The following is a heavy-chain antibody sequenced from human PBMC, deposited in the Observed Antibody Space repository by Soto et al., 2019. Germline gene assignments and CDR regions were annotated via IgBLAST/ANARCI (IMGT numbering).Heavy chain of an antibody. V-gene: IGHV4-39*01. CDR1: GGSISSSSYY. Sequence: SETLSLTCTVSGGSISSSSYYWGWIRQPPGKGLEWIGSIYYSGSTYYNPSLKSRVTISVDTSKNQFSLKLSSVTAADTAVYYCASPSPAVTTSDYYYGMDVWGQGTTVTVSS. CDR2: IYYSGST. J-gene: IGHJ6*02. CDR3: ASPSPAVTTSDYYYGMDV. D-gene: IGHD4-17*01.